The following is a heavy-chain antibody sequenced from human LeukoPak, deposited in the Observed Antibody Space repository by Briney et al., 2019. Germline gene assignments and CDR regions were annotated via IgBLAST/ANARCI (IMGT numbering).Heavy chain of an antibody. J-gene: IGHJ4*02. D-gene: IGHD1-26*01. CDR1: GFTFGGYA. CDR2: IRSKAYGGTT. CDR3: TREIVGATD. V-gene: IGHV3-49*04. Sequence: GGSLRLSCTASGFTFGGYAMSWVRQAPGKGLEWVGFIRSKAYGGTTEYAASVKGRFTISRDDSKSIAYLQMNSLKTEDTAVYYCTREIVGATDWGQGTLVTVSS.